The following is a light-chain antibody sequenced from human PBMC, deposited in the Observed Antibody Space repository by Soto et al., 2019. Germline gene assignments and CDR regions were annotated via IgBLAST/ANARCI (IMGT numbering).Light chain of an antibody. Sequence: DIQVTQSPSTLSASVGDRVTITCRASQSIRNWLAWYQQKPGKAPKVLIYKASSLESGVPSRFSGSGSGTEFTLTISSLQTEDFAAYYCQQYGANSPWTFGQGTKVEIK. CDR3: QQYGANSPWT. CDR1: QSIRNW. CDR2: KAS. V-gene: IGKV1-5*03. J-gene: IGKJ1*01.